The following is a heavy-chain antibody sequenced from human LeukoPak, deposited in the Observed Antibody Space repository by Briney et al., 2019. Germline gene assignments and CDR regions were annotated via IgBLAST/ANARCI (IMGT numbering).Heavy chain of an antibody. V-gene: IGHV1-2*02. CDR3: AREMATIEGFDY. J-gene: IGHJ4*02. CDR2: INPNSGGT. CDR1: GYTFTGYY. D-gene: IGHD5-24*01. Sequence: ASVKASCXASGYTFTGYYMLWVRLAPGQGLEWMGWINPNSGGTNYAQKFQGRVTMTRDTSISTAYMELSRLRSDDTAVYYRAREMATIEGFDYWGQGTLVTVSS.